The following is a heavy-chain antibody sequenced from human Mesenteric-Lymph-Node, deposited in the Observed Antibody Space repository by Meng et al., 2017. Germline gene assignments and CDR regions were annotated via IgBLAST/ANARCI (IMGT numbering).Heavy chain of an antibody. D-gene: IGHD3-10*01. CDR2: INHSGNT. V-gene: IGHV4-34*01. J-gene: IGHJ5*02. CDR3: ARGRFGDAANSYNWFDP. CDR1: VGGFHGYY. Sequence: QAQLQQWAAGLLQPSETLSHTCGFSVGGFHGYYWSWIRQPPGKGLEWITEINHSGNTNYNPSLKSRVTISVDRSNNQFSLRLKSVSAADTAVYYCARGRFGDAANSYNWFDPWGQGTLVTVSS.